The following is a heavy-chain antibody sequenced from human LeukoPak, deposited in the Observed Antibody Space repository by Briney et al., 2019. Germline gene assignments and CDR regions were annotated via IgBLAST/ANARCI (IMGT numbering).Heavy chain of an antibody. D-gene: IGHD3-22*01. CDR3: ARSSHYDSSGYYYQYSYYYMDV. CDR2: INWNGGST. CDR1: GFTFYDYG. V-gene: IGHV3-20*04. J-gene: IGHJ6*03. Sequence: GGPLRLSCGASGFTFYDYGMRWVPHAPGEGLEWFSGINWNGGSTGYADSVKGRFTITRDNAKNSLYLQMNSLRAEDTALYYCARSSHYDSSGYYYQYSYYYMDVWGKGTTVTVSS.